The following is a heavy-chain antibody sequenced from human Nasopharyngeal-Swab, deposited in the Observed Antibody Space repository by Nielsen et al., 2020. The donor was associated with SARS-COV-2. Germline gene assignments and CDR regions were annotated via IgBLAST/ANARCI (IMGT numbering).Heavy chain of an antibody. Sequence: SETLSLTCTVSGYSISSGYYWGGIRQPPGKGREGRGRMNQSGRTYYNGRTYYNPSLKSRATISVDMSKNQFSLHLSSVTAADTAVYYCARTSAYDSTGYYYEEDAFEIWGQGTMVTVSS. CDR1: GYSISSGYY. V-gene: IGHV4-38-2*02. J-gene: IGHJ3*02. CDR3: ARTSAYDSTGYYYEEDAFEI. D-gene: IGHD3-22*01. CDR2: MNQSGRT.